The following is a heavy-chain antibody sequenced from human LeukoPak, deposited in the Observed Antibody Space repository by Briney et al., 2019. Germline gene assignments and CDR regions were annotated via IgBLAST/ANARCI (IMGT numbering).Heavy chain of an antibody. Sequence: ASVKLSCKASGYTFTGYYIHWVRQAPGQGLEWIGWINPNSTDTNYAQKFQGRVTMTRDTSNSTAYMEMSRLRFDDTAVYYCARTKWLQNCFDPWGQGTLVTVSS. CDR1: GYTFTGYY. D-gene: IGHD5-12*01. J-gene: IGHJ5*02. V-gene: IGHV1-2*02. CDR3: ARTKWLQNCFDP. CDR2: INPNSTDT.